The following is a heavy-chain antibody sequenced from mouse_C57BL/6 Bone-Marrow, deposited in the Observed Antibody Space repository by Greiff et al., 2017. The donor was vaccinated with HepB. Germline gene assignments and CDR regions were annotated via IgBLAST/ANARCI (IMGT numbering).Heavy chain of an antibody. CDR3: ARKGPPREDY. CDR2: ISYDGSN. CDR1: GYSITSGYY. V-gene: IGHV3-6*01. Sequence: ESGPGLVKPSQSLSLTCSVTGYSITSGYYWNWIRQFPGNKLEWMGYISYDGSNNYNPSLKNRISITRDTSKNQFFLKLNSVTTEDTATYYCARKGPPREDYWGQGTSVTVSS. J-gene: IGHJ4*01.